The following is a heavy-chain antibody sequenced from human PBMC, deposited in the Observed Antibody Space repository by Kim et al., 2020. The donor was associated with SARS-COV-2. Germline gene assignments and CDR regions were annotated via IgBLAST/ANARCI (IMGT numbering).Heavy chain of an antibody. CDR3: ARDLHGSGSSDY. V-gene: IGHV4-31*02. J-gene: IGHJ4*02. D-gene: IGHD3-10*01. Sequence: NPSIKSRVIISVDTSKNQFSLKLSSVTAADTAVYFCARDLHGSGSSDYWGQGTLVTVSS.